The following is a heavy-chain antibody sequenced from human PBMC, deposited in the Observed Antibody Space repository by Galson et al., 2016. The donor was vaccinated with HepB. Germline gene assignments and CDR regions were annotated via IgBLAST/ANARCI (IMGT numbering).Heavy chain of an antibody. CDR2: IIPMFGSA. CDR3: ASDNLDYCGNGRCPIPGMSYHAMGV. Sequence: SVKVSCKASGGSLSSYVISWMRQARGQGLEWMGGIIPMFGSAKYAQRFQARVTLTVDESTNTAYMELSSLRSEDTAVYYCASDNLDYCGNGRCPIPGMSYHAMGVGGQGTTVTVSS. V-gene: IGHV1-69*13. J-gene: IGHJ6*02. D-gene: IGHD3-10*01. CDR1: GGSLSSYV.